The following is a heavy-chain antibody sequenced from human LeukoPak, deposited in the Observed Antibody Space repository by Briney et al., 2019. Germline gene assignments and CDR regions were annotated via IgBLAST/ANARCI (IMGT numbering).Heavy chain of an antibody. D-gene: IGHD6-19*01. V-gene: IGHV3-48*01. CDR3: ARDHSSGWYEGVDFDY. CDR1: GFTFSSYS. J-gene: IGHJ4*02. CDR2: ISSSSSTI. Sequence: GGSLRLSCAASGFTFSSYSMNWVRQAPGKGLEWVSYISSSSSTIYYADSVEGRFTISRDNAKNSLYLQMNSLRAEDTAVYYCARDHSSGWYEGVDFDYWGQGTLVTVSS.